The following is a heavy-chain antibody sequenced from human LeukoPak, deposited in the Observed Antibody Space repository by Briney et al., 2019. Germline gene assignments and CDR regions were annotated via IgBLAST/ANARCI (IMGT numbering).Heavy chain of an antibody. V-gene: IGHV3-11*01. CDR2: INNRGTTQ. J-gene: IGHJ4*02. Sequence: GGSLRLSCAVSGFTFSDYYMSWIRQAPGKGLEWVSYINNRGTTQHYTGSVKGRFTISRDNAKYSLSLQMNSLRAEDTAVYYCARGNGGSFDFWGRGALVTVSS. D-gene: IGHD2-8*01. CDR1: GFTFSDYY. CDR3: ARGNGGSFDF.